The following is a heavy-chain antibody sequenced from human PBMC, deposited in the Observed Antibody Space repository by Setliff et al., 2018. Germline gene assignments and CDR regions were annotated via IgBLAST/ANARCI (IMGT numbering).Heavy chain of an antibody. CDR1: GYTFTDYG. CDR2: ISAYSGNT. Sequence: ASVKVSCKASGYTFTDYGITWVRQAPGQGLEWLGWISAYSGNTQYAQKVQGRVTMTTDTSTGTAYLELRSLTSNDTAVYYCSRLVRYCTTTSCQRLSGDEYWGQGTLVTVSS. J-gene: IGHJ4*02. CDR3: SRLVRYCTTTSCQRLSGDEY. V-gene: IGHV1-18*01. D-gene: IGHD2-2*01.